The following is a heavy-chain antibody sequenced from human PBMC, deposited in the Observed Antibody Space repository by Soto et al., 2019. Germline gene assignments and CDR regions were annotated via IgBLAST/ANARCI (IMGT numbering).Heavy chain of an antibody. CDR3: VRRPGCSTTTCYRELDY. J-gene: IGHJ4*02. CDR2: IYPGDSDT. D-gene: IGHD2-2*01. Sequence: GASLKISCKGSGYTFTTYWIGWVRQMPGKGLKWMGVIYPGDSDTIYSPSFQGQVTLSADKSISTAYLQWRSLQASDTAMYYCVRRPGCSTTTCYRELDYWGQGTLVTVSS. CDR1: GYTFTTYW. V-gene: IGHV5-51*01.